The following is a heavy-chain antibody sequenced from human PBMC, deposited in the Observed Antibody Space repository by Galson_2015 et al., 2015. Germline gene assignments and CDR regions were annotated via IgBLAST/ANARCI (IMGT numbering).Heavy chain of an antibody. CDR3: ARKANSGNYCFDY. V-gene: IGHV3-48*03. D-gene: IGHD3-10*01. CDR1: KFTFSSYD. CDR2: ISSSGCTI. Sequence: LRLSCAASKFTFSSYDMTWVRQAPGKGLEWFSYISSSGCTIYYADSVKGRFTNFRDNTKNSFSLQMNSLRAEETSVYYCARKANSGNYCFDYWGQGTLVTVSS. J-gene: IGHJ4*02.